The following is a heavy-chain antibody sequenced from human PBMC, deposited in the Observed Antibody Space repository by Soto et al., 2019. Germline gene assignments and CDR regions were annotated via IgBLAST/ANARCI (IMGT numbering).Heavy chain of an antibody. CDR3: ASGPGRFGENYYYYGMDV. CDR1: GGTFSSYA. Sequence: VASVKVSCKASGGTFSSYAISWVRQAPGQGLEWMGGIIPIFGTANYAQKFQGRVTITADESTSTAYMELSSLRSEDTAVYYCASGPGRFGENYYYYGMDVWGQGTTVTV. J-gene: IGHJ6*02. V-gene: IGHV1-69*13. D-gene: IGHD3-10*01. CDR2: IIPIFGTA.